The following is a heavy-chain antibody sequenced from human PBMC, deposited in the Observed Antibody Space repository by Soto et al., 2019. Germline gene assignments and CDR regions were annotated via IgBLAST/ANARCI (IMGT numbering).Heavy chain of an antibody. J-gene: IGHJ5*02. D-gene: IGHD2-15*01. Sequence: SETLSLTCAVYGGSFSGYYWSWIRQPPGKGLEWIGEINHSGSTNYNPSLKSRVTISVDTSKNQFSLKLSSVTAADTAVYYCAFLVVVGSWFDPWGQGTLVTAPQ. CDR2: INHSGST. V-gene: IGHV4-34*01. CDR3: AFLVVVGSWFDP. CDR1: GGSFSGYY.